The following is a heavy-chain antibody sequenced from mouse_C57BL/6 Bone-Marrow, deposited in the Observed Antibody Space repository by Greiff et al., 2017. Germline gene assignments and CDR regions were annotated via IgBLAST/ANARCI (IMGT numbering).Heavy chain of an antibody. CDR3: ARSVYYGNPAWFAY. D-gene: IGHD2-1*01. CDR2: IYPGSGST. CDR1: GYTFTSYW. Sequence: QVHVKQPGAELVKPGASVKMSCKASGYTFTSYWITWVKQRPGQGLEWIGDIYPGSGSTNYNEKFKSKATLTVDTSSSTAYMQLSSLTSEDSAVYYCARSVYYGNPAWFAYWGQGTLVTVSA. J-gene: IGHJ3*01. V-gene: IGHV1-55*01.